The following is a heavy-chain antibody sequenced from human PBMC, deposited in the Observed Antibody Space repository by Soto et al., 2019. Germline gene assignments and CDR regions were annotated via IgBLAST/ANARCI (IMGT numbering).Heavy chain of an antibody. D-gene: IGHD2-8*01. J-gene: IGHJ6*04. CDR3: ARVGRGVYGMDV. Sequence: EVPLVESGGGLVQPGGSLRLSCAASGFTFSSYSINWVRQAPGKGLEWFSYITSDSSTISYADSVKGRFTVSRDNAKNSLYMQMNSLRDEGTAVYYCARVGRGVYGMDVWGTGTAVNVSS. CDR2: ITSDSSTI. CDR1: GFTFSSYS. V-gene: IGHV3-48*02.